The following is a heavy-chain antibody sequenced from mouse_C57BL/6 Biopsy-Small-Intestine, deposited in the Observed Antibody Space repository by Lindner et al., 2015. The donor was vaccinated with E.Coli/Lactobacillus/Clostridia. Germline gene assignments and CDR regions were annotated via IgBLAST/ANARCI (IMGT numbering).Heavy chain of an antibody. CDR2: INPSSGYT. Sequence: VQLQESGAELARPGASVKMSCKASGYTFTSYTIALGKTEAWTRVWNGLDYINPSSGYTKYNQKFKDKATLTADKSSSTAYMQLSSLTSEDSAVYYCARDGLTPFAYWGQGTLVTVSA. J-gene: IGHJ3*01. D-gene: IGHD2-4*01. CDR3: ARDGLTPFAY. CDR1: GYTFTSYT. V-gene: IGHV1-4*01.